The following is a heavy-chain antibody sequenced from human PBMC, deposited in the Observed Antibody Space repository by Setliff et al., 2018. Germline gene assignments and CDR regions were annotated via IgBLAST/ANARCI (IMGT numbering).Heavy chain of an antibody. CDR3: AKPQVELRWGFES. V-gene: IGHV3-30*02. D-gene: IGHD1-7*01. CDR1: GFVFVTYG. Sequence: GESLKISCAASGFVFVTYGMHWVRQAPGKGLDWVASVRFDGSYKVYADSVKGRFTISRDSSKNTLYLQMASLRAEDTAVYYCAKPQVELRWGFESWGQGTLVTVSS. CDR2: VRFDGSYK. J-gene: IGHJ4*02.